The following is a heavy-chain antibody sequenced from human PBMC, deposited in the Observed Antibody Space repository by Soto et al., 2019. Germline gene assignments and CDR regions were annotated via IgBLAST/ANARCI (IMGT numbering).Heavy chain of an antibody. V-gene: IGHV3-66*01. CDR1: GFDASVNF. J-gene: IGHJ6*02. CDR3: VRENDYYGMDV. Sequence: EVQLEESGGTWVQPGGSLRLYCAASGFDASVNFMTWVRQAPGKGLEWVSAINNAYSTFYADYVKGRFTISRDNSKNTVYLQVSSLRVEDTAMYSCVRENDYYGMDVWGQGTAVTVSS. CDR2: INNAYST.